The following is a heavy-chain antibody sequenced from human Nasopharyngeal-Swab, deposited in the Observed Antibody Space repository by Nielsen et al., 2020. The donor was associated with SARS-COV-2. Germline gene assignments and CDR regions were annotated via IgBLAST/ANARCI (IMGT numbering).Heavy chain of an antibody. Sequence: SETLSLTCSVSGGSLTSFFWSWIRQPPGKALEWLGYIYYNGRTTYNPSLKSRVTISVDTSNNQFSLKVASVTTADTAVYYCARAIEAYGRRDVANEDFWGQGTLVTVSS. CDR1: GGSLTSFF. V-gene: IGHV4-59*01. J-gene: IGHJ4*02. CDR2: IYYNGRT. CDR3: ARAIEAYGRRDVANEDF. D-gene: IGHD5-24*01.